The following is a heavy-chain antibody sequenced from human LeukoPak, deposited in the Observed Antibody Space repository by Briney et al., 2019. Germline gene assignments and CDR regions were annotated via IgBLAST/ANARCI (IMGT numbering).Heavy chain of an antibody. J-gene: IGHJ3*02. D-gene: IGHD1-26*01. V-gene: IGHV1-2*02. CDR3: ARSSSVGATQENAFDI. CDR2: INPNSGGT. Sequence: ASVKVSCKASGYTFTGYYMHWVRQAPGQGLEWMGWINPNSGGTNYAQKFQGRVTMTRGTSISTAYMELSRLRSDDTAVYYCARSSSVGATQENAFDIWGQGTMVTVSS. CDR1: GYTFTGYY.